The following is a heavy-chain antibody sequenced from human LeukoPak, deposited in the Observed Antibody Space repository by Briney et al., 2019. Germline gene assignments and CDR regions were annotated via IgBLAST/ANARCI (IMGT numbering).Heavy chain of an antibody. CDR3: ARTARSGDI. CDR2: ISGSGHDI. J-gene: IGHJ4*02. CDR1: GFIFSEFY. D-gene: IGHD1-1*01. V-gene: IGHV3-11*01. Sequence: GGSLRLSCAASGFIFSEFYMSWVRQSPGKGPEWISYISGSGHDINYVDSVKGRFTVSRDNAKNSLYLQMNSLSADDTAIYYCARTARSGDIRGQGTLVTVSS.